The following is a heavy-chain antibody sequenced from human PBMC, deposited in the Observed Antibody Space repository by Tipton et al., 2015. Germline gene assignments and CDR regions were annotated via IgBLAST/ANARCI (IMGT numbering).Heavy chain of an antibody. Sequence: QVQLVQSGAEVKKPGASVKVSCKASGYTFSSYGISWVRQAPGQGLEWMGWVSAYSGNTNYAEKFQGRVTMTTDTSTSTAYMELRSLRSDDTAVYYCARLTGDYYDSATYDPTYIDYWGQGILVSVSS. D-gene: IGHD3-22*01. V-gene: IGHV1-18*01. CDR2: VSAYSGNT. CDR1: GYTFSSYG. J-gene: IGHJ4*02. CDR3: ARLTGDYYDSATYDPTYIDY.